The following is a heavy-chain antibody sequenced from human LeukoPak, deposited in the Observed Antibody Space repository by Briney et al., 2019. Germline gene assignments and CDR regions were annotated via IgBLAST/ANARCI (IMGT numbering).Heavy chain of an antibody. CDR1: GFTFSSYV. CDR2: ISGSGGST. J-gene: IGHJ4*02. D-gene: IGHD3-3*01. V-gene: IGHV3-23*01. Sequence: GGTLRLSCAASGFTFSSYVMSWVRQAPGKGLEWGSTISGSGGSTYYAESVKGRFTISRDNSKNTLSLQMNSLRAEDTAVYYCAKGSAYADFWGQGTLVTVSS. CDR3: AKGSAYADF.